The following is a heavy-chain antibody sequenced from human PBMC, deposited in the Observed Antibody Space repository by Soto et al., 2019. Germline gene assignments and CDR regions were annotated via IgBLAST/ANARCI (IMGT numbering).Heavy chain of an antibody. D-gene: IGHD2-15*01. CDR2: SRNKANSYTS. CDR3: VRADSERAHWYFDL. CDR1: GFTFSDHY. Sequence: EVQLVESGGGLVQPGGSLILSCAASGFTFSDHYMDWVRQAPGKGLAWVGRSRNKANSYTSVYAASVKDRFAISRDDSKNSLYLQMNSLKTEDTAVYYCVRADSERAHWYFDLWGRGTLVTVSS. J-gene: IGHJ2*01. V-gene: IGHV3-72*01.